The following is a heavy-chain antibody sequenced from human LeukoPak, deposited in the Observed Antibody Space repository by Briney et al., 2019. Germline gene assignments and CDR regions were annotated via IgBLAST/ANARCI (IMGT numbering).Heavy chain of an antibody. V-gene: IGHV4-39*01. D-gene: IGHD1-26*01. Sequence: SETLSLTCTVSVGSISSSSYYWGWIRQPPGKGLEWIGRIYYSVSTYYNPSLKSRVTISVDTSKNQFSLKLSSVAAADTAVYYCASGSYVFDYWGQGTLVTVSS. CDR2: IYYSVST. CDR3: ASGSYVFDY. CDR1: VGSISSSSYY. J-gene: IGHJ4*02.